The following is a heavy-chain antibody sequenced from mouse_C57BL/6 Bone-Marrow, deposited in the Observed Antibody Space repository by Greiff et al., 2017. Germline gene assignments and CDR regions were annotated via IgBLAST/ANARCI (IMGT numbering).Heavy chain of an antibody. D-gene: IGHD1-1*01. CDR2: IDPANGNT. Sequence: VQLQQSVAELVRPGASVKLSCTASGFNIKNTYMHWVKQRPEQGLEWIGRIDPANGNTKYAPKFQGKATITADTSSNTAYLQLSSLTSEDTAIYYCAGRSYYYGSSYDWYFDVWGTGTTVTVSS. CDR3: AGRSYYYGSSYDWYFDV. J-gene: IGHJ1*03. CDR1: GFNIKNTY. V-gene: IGHV14-3*01.